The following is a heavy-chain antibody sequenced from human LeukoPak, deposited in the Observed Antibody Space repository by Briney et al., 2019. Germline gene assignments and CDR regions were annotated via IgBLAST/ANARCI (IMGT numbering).Heavy chain of an antibody. D-gene: IGHD6-19*01. CDR1: GFTFSVYY. V-gene: IGHV3-11*01. J-gene: IGHJ6*02. CDR2: ISSSGSTI. Sequence: GGSLRLSCAASGFTFSVYYMSCIPEAPGEGLAWVSYISSSGSTIYYADSVKGRFTISRDNAKNSLYLQMNSLRAEDTAVYYCARVGQWLVLQHYGMDVWGQGTTVTVSS. CDR3: ARVGQWLVLQHYGMDV.